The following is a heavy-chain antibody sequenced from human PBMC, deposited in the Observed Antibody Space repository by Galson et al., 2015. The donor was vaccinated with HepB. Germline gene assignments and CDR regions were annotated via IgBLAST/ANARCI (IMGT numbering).Heavy chain of an antibody. D-gene: IGHD3-22*01. CDR1: GFTFSSYG. Sequence: SLRLSCAASGFTFSSYGMHWVRQAPGKGLEWVAVIWYGGSNKYYADPVKGRFTISRDNSKNTLYLQMNGLRAEDTAVYYCARDFYDSSGYSNFDYWGQGTLVTVSS. CDR3: ARDFYDSSGYSNFDY. J-gene: IGHJ4*02. V-gene: IGHV3-33*01. CDR2: IWYGGSNK.